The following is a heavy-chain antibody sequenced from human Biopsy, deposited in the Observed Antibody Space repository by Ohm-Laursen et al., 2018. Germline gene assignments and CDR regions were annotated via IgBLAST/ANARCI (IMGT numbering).Heavy chain of an antibody. CDR1: GGTFDSYA. CDR3: ARGSPRRVSIFEASIYWFDT. D-gene: IGHD6-6*01. Sequence: GASVKVSCKASGGTFDSYAISWVRQAPGQGLEWMGWMIPNSGKTGYAQRLQGRVTLTMNTSIGTAYMELSGLRSEDTAVYYCARGSPRRVSIFEASIYWFDTWGQGTLVTVSS. CDR2: MIPNSGKT. J-gene: IGHJ5*02. V-gene: IGHV1-8*01.